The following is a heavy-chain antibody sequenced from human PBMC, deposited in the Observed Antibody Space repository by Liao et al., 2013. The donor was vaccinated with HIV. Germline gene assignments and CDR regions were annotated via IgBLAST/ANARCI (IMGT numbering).Heavy chain of an antibody. CDR3: ARGRVGQQLVAAFDI. CDR2: INHRGRT. J-gene: IGHJ3*02. V-gene: IGHV4-34*01. D-gene: IGHD6-13*01. CDR1: SASLSTYY. Sequence: QAQLQQWGAGLVKPSETLSLTCGVGSASLSTYYWNWVRQPPGKGLEWIGEINHRGRTNYNPSLKRRVTISLDTSKKQFSLRLTSVTAADAAVYYCARGRVGQQLVAAFDIWGQGTMVTVSS.